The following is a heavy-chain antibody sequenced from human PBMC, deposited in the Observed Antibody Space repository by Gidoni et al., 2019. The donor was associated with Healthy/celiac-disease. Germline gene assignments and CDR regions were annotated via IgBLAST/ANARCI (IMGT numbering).Heavy chain of an antibody. V-gene: IGHV4-39*07. CDR1: GGSISSSSYY. Sequence: QLQLQESGPGLVKPSETLSLPCTVPGGSISSSSYYWGWIRQPPGKGLEWIGSIYYSGSTYYNPSLKSRVTISVDTSKNQFSLKLSSVTAADTAVYYCASVLRFPYYYGMDVWGQGTTVTVSS. D-gene: IGHD3-3*01. CDR2: IYYSGST. CDR3: ASVLRFPYYYGMDV. J-gene: IGHJ6*02.